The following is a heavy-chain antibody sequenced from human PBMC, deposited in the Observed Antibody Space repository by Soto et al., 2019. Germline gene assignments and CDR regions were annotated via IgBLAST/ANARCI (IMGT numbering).Heavy chain of an antibody. CDR2: SNSAGTYT. J-gene: IGHJ4*02. CDR1: GFSFSGYW. CDR3: TRALDGMIPTAF. Sequence: EVQLVESGGGLVQPGGSLRLSCAASGFSFSGYWMHWVRQVPGQAPTWVSRSNSAGTYTDSADSVRGRFTISKDTASNTLYLLMNSLSVEDTAVYYCTRALDGMIPTAFWGQGTLVTVSS. D-gene: IGHD3-16*01. V-gene: IGHV3-74*01.